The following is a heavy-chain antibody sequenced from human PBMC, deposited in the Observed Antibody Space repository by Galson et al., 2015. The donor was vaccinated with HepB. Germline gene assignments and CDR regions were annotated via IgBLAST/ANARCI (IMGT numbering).Heavy chain of an antibody. D-gene: IGHD6-6*01. J-gene: IGHJ6*03. CDR2: IRSKANSYAT. V-gene: IGHV3-73*01. CDR3: TRRSEDHSDSSSSEDYYYYMDV. Sequence: SLRLSCAASGFTFSASAIHWVRQASGKGLEWVGRIRSKANSYATTYAASVKVRFTIYRDDSKDTAYLQLNSLKTEDTAVYYCTRRSEDHSDSSSSEDYYYYMDVWGKGTTVPVSS. CDR1: GFTFSASA.